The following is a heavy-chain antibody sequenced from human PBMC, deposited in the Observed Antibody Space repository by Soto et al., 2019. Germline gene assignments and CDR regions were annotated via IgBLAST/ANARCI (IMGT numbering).Heavy chain of an antibody. J-gene: IGHJ6*01. CDR3: ARDAEAYVNVMGTIRSGYYYHGLDV. D-gene: IGHD1-1*01. CDR1: GFTFSSYG. V-gene: IGHV3-30*03. CDR2: VSYDGSGK. Sequence: QVQLVESGGGVVQPGRSLRLSCVGSGFTFSSYGIHWVRQAPGKGLEWVAVVSYDGSGKYYADSVKGRFTISRDNSKNTLYLQMNTLGVEDTAVYHCARDAEAYVNVMGTIRSGYYYHGLDVW.